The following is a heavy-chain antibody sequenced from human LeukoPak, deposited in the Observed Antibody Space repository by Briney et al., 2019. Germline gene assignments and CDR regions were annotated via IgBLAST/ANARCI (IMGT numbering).Heavy chain of an antibody. J-gene: IGHJ3*02. Sequence: GGSLRLSCAASGFTFSSYTMHWVRQAPGKGLEWVADITYDGNIKYYADSVKGRFAISRDNSKNTLYLQMNSLRAEDTAVYYCAREIFGPHAFDIWGKGTMVTVSS. CDR1: GFTFSSYT. D-gene: IGHD2/OR15-2a*01. CDR2: ITYDGNIK. V-gene: IGHV3-30*09. CDR3: AREIFGPHAFDI.